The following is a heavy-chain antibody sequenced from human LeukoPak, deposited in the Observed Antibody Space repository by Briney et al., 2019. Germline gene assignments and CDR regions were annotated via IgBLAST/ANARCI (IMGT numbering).Heavy chain of an antibody. CDR3: ARDLIEVAVTDY. D-gene: IGHD5-24*01. J-gene: IGHJ4*02. V-gene: IGHV3-21*01. CDR1: GFTFGTYT. CDR2: MSSRGTYI. Sequence: PGGSLRLSCAASGFTFGTYTMNWVRQAPGKGLEWVSCMSSRGTYIYCADSVKGRFTISRDDAKNSLYLQMNSLRAEDTAVYYCARDLIEVAVTDYWGQGTLVTVSS.